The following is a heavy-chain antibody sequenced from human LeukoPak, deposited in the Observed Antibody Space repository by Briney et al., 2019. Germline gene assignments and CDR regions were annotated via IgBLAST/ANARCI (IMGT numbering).Heavy chain of an antibody. CDR3: ARMAKSGYYKTFDY. V-gene: IGHV3-30-3*01. J-gene: IGHJ4*02. CDR1: GFTFSSYA. D-gene: IGHD3-22*01. CDR2: ISYDGSNK. Sequence: GGSLRLSCSGTGFTFSSYAMHWVRQAPGKGLEWVAVISYDGSNKYYADSVKGRFTISRDNSKNTLYLQMNSLRAEDTAVYYCARMAKSGYYKTFDYWGQGTLVTVSS.